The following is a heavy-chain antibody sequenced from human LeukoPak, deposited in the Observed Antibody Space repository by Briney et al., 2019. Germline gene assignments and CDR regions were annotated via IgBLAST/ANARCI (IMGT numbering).Heavy chain of an antibody. CDR2: ISSSSSTI. CDR3: ARGGASAMGHY. J-gene: IGHJ4*02. D-gene: IGHD5-18*01. Sequence: GGSLRLSCAASGFTFSSYSMNWVRQAPGKGLEWLSYISSSSSTIYYADSVKGRFTISRDNVKNSLYLQMNSLRAEDTAVYYCARGGASAMGHYWGQGTLVTVSS. V-gene: IGHV3-48*01. CDR1: GFTFSSYS.